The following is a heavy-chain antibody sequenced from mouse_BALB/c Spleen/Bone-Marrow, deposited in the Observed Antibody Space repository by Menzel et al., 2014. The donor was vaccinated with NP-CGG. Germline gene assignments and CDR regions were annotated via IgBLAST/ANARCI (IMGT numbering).Heavy chain of an antibody. V-gene: IGHV2-6-4*01. CDR1: GFSLSRYS. D-gene: IGHD1-2*01. CDR3: ARNIHITTWMDY. J-gene: IGHJ4*01. Sequence: QVQLKQSGPSLVAPSQSLSITCTVSGFSLSRYSVHWVRQPPGKGLEWLGMIWGGGSTDYNSALKSRLSISKDNPKSQVFLKMNSLQTDDTAMYYCARNIHITTWMDYWGQGTSVTVSS. CDR2: IWGGGST.